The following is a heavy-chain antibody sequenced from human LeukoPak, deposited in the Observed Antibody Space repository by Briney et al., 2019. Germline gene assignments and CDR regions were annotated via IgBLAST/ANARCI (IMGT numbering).Heavy chain of an antibody. V-gene: IGHV4-30-4*08. CDR3: ARDDHSGYFDY. CDR1: GGSISSGDYY. J-gene: IGHJ4*02. Sequence: SETLSLTCTVSGGSISSGDYYWSWIRQPPGKGLEWIGYIYYSGSTYYNPSLKSRVTISIDTSKHQFSLKLSSVTAADTAVYYCARDDHSGYFDYWGQGTLVTVSS. CDR2: IYYSGST. D-gene: IGHD3-10*01.